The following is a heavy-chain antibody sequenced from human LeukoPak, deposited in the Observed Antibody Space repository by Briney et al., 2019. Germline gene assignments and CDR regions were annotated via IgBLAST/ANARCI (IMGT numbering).Heavy chain of an antibody. CDR3: ARGQTYYDILTGYYTNPDFDY. D-gene: IGHD3-9*01. Sequence: SETLSLTCAVSGGSISSGGYSWSWIRQPPGKGLEWIGYIYHSGSTHYNPSLKSRVTISVDTSKNQFSLKLSSVTAADTAVYYCARGQTYYDILTGYYTNPDFDYWGQGTLVTVSS. CDR2: IYHSGST. J-gene: IGHJ4*02. CDR1: GGSISSGGYS. V-gene: IGHV4-30-2*01.